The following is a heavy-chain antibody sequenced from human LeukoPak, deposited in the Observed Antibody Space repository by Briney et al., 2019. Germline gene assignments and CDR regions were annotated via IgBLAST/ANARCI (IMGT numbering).Heavy chain of an antibody. CDR2: IHHSGST. Sequence: PSETLSLTCTVSGYSISSGYYWGWIRQPPGKGQEWIGSIHHSGSTYYKPSLKSRLTISVDTSKNQFSLKLSSVTAADTAVYYCATYSNYIDYWGQGTLVTVSS. J-gene: IGHJ4*02. V-gene: IGHV4-38-2*02. CDR1: GYSISSGYY. D-gene: IGHD4-11*01. CDR3: ATYSNYIDY.